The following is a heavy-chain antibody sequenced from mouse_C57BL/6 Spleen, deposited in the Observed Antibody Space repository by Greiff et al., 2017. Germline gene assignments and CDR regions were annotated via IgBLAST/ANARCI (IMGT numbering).Heavy chain of an antibody. J-gene: IGHJ3*01. Sequence: EVKLVESGGGLVQPGGSLSLSCAASGFTFTAYYMSWVRQPPGQALEWLGFIRNKANGYTTEYSASVKGRFTISRDNSQSILYLQMNALRAEDSATYYCARFYGNAWFAYWGQGTLVTVSA. CDR1: GFTFTAYY. CDR3: ARFYGNAWFAY. CDR2: IRNKANGYTT. V-gene: IGHV7-3*01. D-gene: IGHD2-1*01.